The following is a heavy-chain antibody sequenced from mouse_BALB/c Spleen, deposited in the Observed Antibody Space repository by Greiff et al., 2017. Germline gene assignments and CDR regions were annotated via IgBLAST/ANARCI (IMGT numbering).Heavy chain of an antibody. V-gene: IGHV1S81*02. Sequence: QVQLQQSGAELVKPGASVKLSCKASGYTFTSYYMYWVKQRPGQGLEWIGEINPSNGGTNFNEKFKSKATLTVDKSSSTAYMQLSSLTSEDSAVYYCTRYYYGSVRYFDVWGAGTTVTVSS. D-gene: IGHD1-1*01. CDR2: INPSNGGT. J-gene: IGHJ1*01. CDR1: GYTFTSYY. CDR3: TRYYYGSVRYFDV.